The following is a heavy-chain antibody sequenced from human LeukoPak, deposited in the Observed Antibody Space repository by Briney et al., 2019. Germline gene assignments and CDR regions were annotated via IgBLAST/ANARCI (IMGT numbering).Heavy chain of an antibody. D-gene: IGHD2-2*01. CDR1: GGSISNSYYY. CDR2: IYYSGST. V-gene: IGHV4-39*07. Sequence: SETLSLTCTVSGGSISNSYYYWGWTRQPPGEALEWIGSIYYSGSTNYNPSLKSRVTISVDTSKNQFSLKLSSVTAADTAVYYCARVLGYCSSTSCSQYYYYGMDVWGQGTTVTVSS. J-gene: IGHJ6*02. CDR3: ARVLGYCSSTSCSQYYYYGMDV.